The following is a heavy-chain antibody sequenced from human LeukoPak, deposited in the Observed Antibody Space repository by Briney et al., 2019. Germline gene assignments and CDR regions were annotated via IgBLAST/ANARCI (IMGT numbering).Heavy chain of an antibody. Sequence: SETLSLTCTVSGGSISSSSYYWGWIRQPPGTGLEWIGSIYYSGSTYYNPSLKSRVTISVDTSKNQFSLKLSSVTAADTAVYYCARLLVGATTGAFDIWGQGTMVTVSS. D-gene: IGHD1-26*01. CDR1: GGSISSSSYY. J-gene: IGHJ3*02. V-gene: IGHV4-39*01. CDR2: IYYSGST. CDR3: ARLLVGATTGAFDI.